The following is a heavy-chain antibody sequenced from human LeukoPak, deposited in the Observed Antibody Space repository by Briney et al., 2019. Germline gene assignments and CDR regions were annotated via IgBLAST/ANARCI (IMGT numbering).Heavy chain of an antibody. CDR3: ARESSGYFY. CDR1: GVNFSSYS. CDR2: ISSSSSFR. V-gene: IGHV3-21*01. Sequence: PGGSLRLSCAFSGVNFSSYSMNWVRQAPGKGLEWVSSISSSSSFRYYADSVKGRFPISRDNAKNSLYLQMNSLRAEDTAVYYCARESSGYFYWGQGTLVTVSS. J-gene: IGHJ4*02. D-gene: IGHD3-22*01.